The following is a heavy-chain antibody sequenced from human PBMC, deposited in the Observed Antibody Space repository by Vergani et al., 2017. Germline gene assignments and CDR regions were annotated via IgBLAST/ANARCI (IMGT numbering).Heavy chain of an antibody. Sequence: QVQLQESGPGLVKPSGTLSLTCAVSGGSISSSNWWSWVRQPPGKGLEWVGEIYHSGSTNYNPSLKSRVTISVDKSKNQFSLKLNSVTPEDTAVYYCARAVSGYDQRFDYWGQGTLVTVSS. CDR1: GGSISSSNW. J-gene: IGHJ4*02. CDR2: IYHSGST. V-gene: IGHV4-4*02. CDR3: ARAVSGYDQRFDY. D-gene: IGHD5-12*01.